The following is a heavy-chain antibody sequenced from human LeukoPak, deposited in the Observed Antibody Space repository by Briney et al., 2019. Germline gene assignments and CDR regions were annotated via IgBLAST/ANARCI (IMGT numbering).Heavy chain of an antibody. J-gene: IGHJ6*02. Sequence: SETLSLTCTVSGGSMSSYYWSWIRQPAGKGLEWIGRIDTSGSTNYNPSLRSRVTISLDTSKNQFSLKLNSVTAADTAVYYCARRWVGFGEFYDLDVWGQGTTVTVSS. CDR3: ARRWVGFGEFYDLDV. CDR1: GGSMSSYY. V-gene: IGHV4-4*07. D-gene: IGHD3-10*01. CDR2: IDTSGST.